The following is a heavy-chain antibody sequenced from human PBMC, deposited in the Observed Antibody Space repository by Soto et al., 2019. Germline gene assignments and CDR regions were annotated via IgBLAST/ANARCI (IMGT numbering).Heavy chain of an antibody. CDR2: IIPVFGTP. CDR1: GGSLSNYG. D-gene: IGHD3-22*01. Sequence: QVQLVQSGAEVKKPGSSVKVSCKASGGSLSNYGISWVRQAPGQGLEWMGAIIPVFGTPNYAQKFQDRGTLXAXXSRTIGYLEVRGRTSEDTAMFCCALGAGTKIVLTTCYGRDFWGQGTTVTVSS. J-gene: IGHJ6*02. V-gene: IGHV1-69*12. CDR3: ALGAGTKIVLTTCYGRDF.